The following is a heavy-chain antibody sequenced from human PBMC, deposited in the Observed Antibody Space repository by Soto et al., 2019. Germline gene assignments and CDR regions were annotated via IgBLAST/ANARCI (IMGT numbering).Heavy chain of an antibody. CDR1: GGSISSGGYY. CDR3: ARVSGSYYYGMDV. J-gene: IGHJ6*02. D-gene: IGHD1-26*01. CDR2: IYYSGST. Sequence: PSETLSLTCTVPGGSISSGGYYWSWIRQHPGKGLEWIGYIYYSGSTYYNPSLKSRVTISVDKSKNQFSLKLSSVTAADTAVYYCARVSGSYYYGMDVWGQGTTVTVSS. V-gene: IGHV4-31*03.